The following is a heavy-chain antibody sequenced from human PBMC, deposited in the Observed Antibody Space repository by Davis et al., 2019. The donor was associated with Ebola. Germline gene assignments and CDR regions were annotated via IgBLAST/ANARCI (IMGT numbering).Heavy chain of an antibody. CDR3: ARAAFLGYCSSTSCYTGPFGY. CDR2: INPNSGGT. CDR1: GYTFTGYY. D-gene: IGHD2-2*02. Sequence: ASVKVSCKASGYTFTGYYMHWVRQAPGQGLEWMGWINPNSGGTNYAQKFQGWVTMTRDTSISTAYMELSRLRSDDTAVYYCARAAFLGYCSSTSCYTGPFGYWGQGTLVTVSS. V-gene: IGHV1-2*04. J-gene: IGHJ4*02.